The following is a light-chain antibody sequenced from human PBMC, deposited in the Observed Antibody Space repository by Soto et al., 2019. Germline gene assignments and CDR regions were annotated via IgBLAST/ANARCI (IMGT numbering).Light chain of an antibody. CDR2: RNS. Sequence: QAVVTQPPSASGTPGQRVTISCSGGHSNVGNNTVNWFQQLPGTAPRLLIYRNSQRPSGVPGRFSGSKSGTSASLAISGLQSEDEAEYFCAAWDDSLNGPDVVFGGGTKLTVL. CDR1: HSNVGNNT. CDR3: AAWDDSLNGPDVV. V-gene: IGLV1-44*01. J-gene: IGLJ2*01.